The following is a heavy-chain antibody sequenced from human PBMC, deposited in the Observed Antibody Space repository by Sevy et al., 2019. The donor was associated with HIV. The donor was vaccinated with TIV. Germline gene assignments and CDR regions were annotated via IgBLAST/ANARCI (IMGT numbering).Heavy chain of an antibody. J-gene: IGHJ4*02. CDR1: GFTFSSYG. CDR3: ARGSMIRGIVIPNPLSCDW. CDR2: IWYDGSHI. V-gene: IGHV3-33*01. Sequence: GGSLRLSCAASGFTFSSYGMHWVRQAPGKGLEWVAGIWYDGSHIYYADSVKGRFTISGDNSKNTLYLEMNSLRAEDTAVYYCARGSMIRGIVIPNPLSCDWWGQGTLVTVSS. D-gene: IGHD3-10*01.